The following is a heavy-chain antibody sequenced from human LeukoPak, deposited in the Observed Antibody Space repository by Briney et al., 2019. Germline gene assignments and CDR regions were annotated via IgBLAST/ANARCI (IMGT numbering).Heavy chain of an antibody. D-gene: IGHD2-2*01. J-gene: IGHJ2*01. CDR3: ARGFGRVVPAANGNWYFDL. Sequence: SQTLSLTCAVSGGSISSGGYSWSWIRQPPGKGLEWIGYIYHSGSTNYNPSLKSRVTISVDTSKNQFSLKLSSVTAADTAVYYCARGFGRVVPAANGNWYFDLWGRGTLVTVSS. CDR1: GGSISSGGYS. V-gene: IGHV4-30-2*01. CDR2: IYHSGST.